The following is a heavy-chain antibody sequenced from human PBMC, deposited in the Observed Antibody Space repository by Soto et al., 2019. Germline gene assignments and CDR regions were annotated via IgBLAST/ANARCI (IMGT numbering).Heavy chain of an antibody. CDR1: GFTFSSYG. V-gene: IGHV3-33*01. D-gene: IGHD6-13*01. CDR2: IWYDGSNK. J-gene: IGHJ6*02. CDR3: AGDRDSSSWYASSYGIDV. Sequence: PGGSLRLSCAASGFTFSSYGMHWVRQAPGKGLEWVAVIWYDGSNKYYADSVKGRFTISRDNSKNTLYLQMNSLRAEDTAVYYCAGDRDSSSWYASSYGIDVWGQGTTVT.